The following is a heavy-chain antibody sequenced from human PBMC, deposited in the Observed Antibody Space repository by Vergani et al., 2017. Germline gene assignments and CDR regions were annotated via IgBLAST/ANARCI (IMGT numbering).Heavy chain of an antibody. J-gene: IGHJ4*02. Sequence: QVQLVQSGAEVKKPGASVKVSCKASGYTFTSYYMHWVRQAPGQGLEWMGIINPSGGSTSYAQKFQRRVTMTRDTSTSTVYMELSSLRSEDTAVYYCARARHSRAVDYWGQGTLVTVSS. V-gene: IGHV1-46*03. CDR1: GYTFTSYY. CDR2: INPSGGST. CDR3: ARARHSRAVDY. D-gene: IGHD6-13*01.